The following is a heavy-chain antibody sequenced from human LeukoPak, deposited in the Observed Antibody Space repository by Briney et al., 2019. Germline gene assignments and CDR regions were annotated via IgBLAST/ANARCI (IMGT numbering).Heavy chain of an antibody. V-gene: IGHV4-59*08. Sequence: RPSETLSLTCTVPGGSISSYYWSWIRQPPGKGLEWIGHIYYSGSTNYNPSLKSRVTISVDTSKNQFSLKLSSVTAADTAVYYCARLTYYYDSSVDWFDPWGRGTLVTVSS. J-gene: IGHJ5*02. CDR1: GGSISSYY. D-gene: IGHD3-22*01. CDR3: ARLTYYYDSSVDWFDP. CDR2: IYYSGST.